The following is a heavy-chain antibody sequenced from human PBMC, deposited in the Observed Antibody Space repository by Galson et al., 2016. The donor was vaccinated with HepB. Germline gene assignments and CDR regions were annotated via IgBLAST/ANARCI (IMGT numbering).Heavy chain of an antibody. J-gene: IGHJ4*02. CDR3: ATTRLLDN. CDR2: ISYDGSTK. V-gene: IGHV3-30*03. Sequence: SLRLSCAASGFTFNNYGMHWVRQAPGKGLEWVSLISYDGSTKYYADSVKGRFSTSRDNAKSSLYLQMSGLRPNDTAFYYCATTRLLDNWGQGILVTVSS. CDR1: GFTFNNYG.